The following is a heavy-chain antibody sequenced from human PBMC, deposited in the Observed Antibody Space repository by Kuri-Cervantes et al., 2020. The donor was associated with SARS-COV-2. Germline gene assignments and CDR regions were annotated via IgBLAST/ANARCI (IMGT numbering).Heavy chain of an antibody. CDR2: IKQDGSEE. CDR3: TTLIDY. Sequence: GESLKISCAASGFIFCNYWMTWVRQAPGKGLEWVANIKQDGSEEYYVDSLKGRFTISRDDSKNMAYLQMNSLKAEDTAVYYCTTLIDYWGQGALVTVSS. V-gene: IGHV3-7*03. J-gene: IGHJ4*02. CDR1: GFIFCNYW.